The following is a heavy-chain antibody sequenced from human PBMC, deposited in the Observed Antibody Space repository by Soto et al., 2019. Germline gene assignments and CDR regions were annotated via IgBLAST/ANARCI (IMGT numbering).Heavy chain of an antibody. CDR2: IKQDGSEK. CDR3: AREGYSSSYVAGHYYYYGMDV. CDR1: GFTFSSYW. V-gene: IGHV3-7*03. D-gene: IGHD6-13*01. Sequence: PGGSLRLSCAASGFTFSSYWMSWVRQAPGKGLEWVANIKQDGSEKYYVDSVKGRFTISRDNAKNSLYLQMNSLRAEDTAVYYCAREGYSSSYVAGHYYYYGMDVWGQGTTVTV. J-gene: IGHJ6*02.